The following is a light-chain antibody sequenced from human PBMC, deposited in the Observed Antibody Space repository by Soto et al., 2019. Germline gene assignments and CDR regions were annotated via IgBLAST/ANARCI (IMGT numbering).Light chain of an antibody. V-gene: IGLV2-18*01. Sequence: QSALTQPPSVSGSPGQSVTISCTGTSSDVGNYNRVSWYQQPPGTAPKLMIYEVSNRHSGVPDRFSGSKSGNTASLTISGLQAEDEADYYCSLYTSSSTYVFGTGTKLTVL. J-gene: IGLJ1*01. CDR2: EVS. CDR3: SLYTSSSTYV. CDR1: SSDVGNYNR.